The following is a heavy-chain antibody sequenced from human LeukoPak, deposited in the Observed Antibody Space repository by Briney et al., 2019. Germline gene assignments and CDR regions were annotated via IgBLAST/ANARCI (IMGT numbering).Heavy chain of an antibody. Sequence: GGSLRLSCAASGFTFSPYWLHWVRQAPGEGLVWGSYIEHDGSSTNYASSVKGRFTISRDNAKNTLYLQMNSLRADDTAVYYCARDGHYGMDVWGQGTTVTVSS. J-gene: IGHJ6*02. CDR2: IEHDGSST. CDR1: GFTFSPYW. V-gene: IGHV3-74*01. CDR3: ARDGHYGMDV.